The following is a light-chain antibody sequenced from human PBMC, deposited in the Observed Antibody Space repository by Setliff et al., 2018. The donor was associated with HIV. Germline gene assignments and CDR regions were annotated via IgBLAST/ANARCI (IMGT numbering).Light chain of an antibody. CDR1: SSAVGGYSY. Sequence: QSVLTQPASVSGSPGQSITISCTGTSSAVGGYSYVSWYQQHPGKAPKLIIYEVRNRPSGVSNRFSGSKSGNTASLTISGLQAEDEADYYCSSYASTNTLPFGTGTKVTVL. CDR2: EVR. CDR3: SSYASTNTLP. J-gene: IGLJ1*01. V-gene: IGLV2-14*01.